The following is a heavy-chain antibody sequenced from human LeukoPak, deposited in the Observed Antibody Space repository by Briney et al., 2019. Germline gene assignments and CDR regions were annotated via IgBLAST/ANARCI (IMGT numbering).Heavy chain of an antibody. V-gene: IGHV4-4*02. J-gene: IGHJ5*02. D-gene: IGHD2-2*01. CDR2: IYHSGST. CDR3: ARFTVVVPSGKPGDNWFDP. Sequence: PSGTLSLTCAVSGGSISSSNWWSWVRQPPGKGLEWIGEIYHSGSTNYNPSLKSRVTISVDKSKNQFSLKLSSVTAADTAVYYCARFTVVVPSGKPGDNWFDPWGQGTLVTVSS. CDR1: GGSISSSNW.